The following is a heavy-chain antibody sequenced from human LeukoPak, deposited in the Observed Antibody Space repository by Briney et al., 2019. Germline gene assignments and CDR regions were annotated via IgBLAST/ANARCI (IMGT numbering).Heavy chain of an antibody. CDR1: GFSFSSYS. CDR2: ISSSSSTK. CDR3: ARVVYPDDSSGLFDY. D-gene: IGHD3-22*01. V-gene: IGHV3-48*04. Sequence: GGSLRLTCAASGFSFSSYSMNWVRRAPGKGLEWVSYISSSSSTKYYADSVKGRFTISRDNAKNSLYLQMNSLRAEDTAVYYCARVVYPDDSSGLFDYWGQGTLVTVSS. J-gene: IGHJ4*02.